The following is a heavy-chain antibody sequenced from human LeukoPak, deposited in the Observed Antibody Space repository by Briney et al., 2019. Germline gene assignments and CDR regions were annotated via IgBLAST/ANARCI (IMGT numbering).Heavy chain of an antibody. V-gene: IGHV3-53*01. CDR3: ARELYGSGDDY. CDR1: GFAFSNYA. D-gene: IGHD3-10*01. J-gene: IGHJ4*02. Sequence: PGGSLRLSCAASGFAFSNYAMAWVRQAPGKGLEWVSVIYSGGSTYYADSVKGRFTISRDNSKNTLYLQMNSLRAEDTAVYYCARELYGSGDDYWGQGTLVTVSS. CDR2: IYSGGST.